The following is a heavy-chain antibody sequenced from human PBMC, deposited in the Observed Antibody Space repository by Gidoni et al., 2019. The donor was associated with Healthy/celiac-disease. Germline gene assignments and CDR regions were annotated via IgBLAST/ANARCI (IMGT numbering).Heavy chain of an antibody. CDR3: ARGVGRRYYFDY. CDR2: IYHSGST. Sequence: QLQLQESGSGLVKPSQTLSLTCAVSGGSISSGGYSWSWIRQPPGKGLEWIGYIYHSGSTYYNPSLKSRVTISVDRSKNQFSLKLSSVTAADTAVYYCARGVGRRYYFDYWGQGTLVTVSS. CDR1: GGSISSGGYS. D-gene: IGHD3-10*01. V-gene: IGHV4-30-2*01. J-gene: IGHJ4*02.